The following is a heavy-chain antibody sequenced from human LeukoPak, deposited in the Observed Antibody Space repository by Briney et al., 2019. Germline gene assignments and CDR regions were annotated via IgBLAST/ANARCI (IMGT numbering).Heavy chain of an antibody. J-gene: IGHJ4*02. Sequence: GGSLRLSCAASGFTLSNCWMSWVRQAPGKGLEWVAHIKQDGSEKYYVDSVKGRFTISRDNAKNSLYLQMNGLRAEDTAVYYCARGLVVGPSAHSAIFDYWGQGTLVTVSS. CDR1: GFTLSNCW. CDR3: ARGLVVGPSAHSAIFDY. CDR2: IKQDGSEK. D-gene: IGHD2-2*01. V-gene: IGHV3-7*01.